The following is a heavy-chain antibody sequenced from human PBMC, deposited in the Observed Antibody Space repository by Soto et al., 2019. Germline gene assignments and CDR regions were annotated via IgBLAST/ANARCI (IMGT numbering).Heavy chain of an antibody. J-gene: IGHJ4*02. V-gene: IGHV4-59*01. D-gene: IGHD3-10*01. CDR2: VHNRGTT. CDR3: ARRWSGTDY. Sequence: QVHLQESGPGLVKPSETLSLTCTVSGGSISIYYWDWIRQPPGKGLEWIGYVHNRGTTSYNPSLGSRVTMSLDPSNNQFSQRLTSVTAADTAVYYCARRWSGTDYWGQGTLVTVSS. CDR1: GGSISIYY.